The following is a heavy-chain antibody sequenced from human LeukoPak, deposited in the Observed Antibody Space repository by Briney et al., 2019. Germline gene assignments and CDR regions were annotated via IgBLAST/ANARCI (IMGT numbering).Heavy chain of an antibody. CDR2: IYYSGST. J-gene: IGHJ5*02. Sequence: SETLSLTCTVSGGSISSYYWSWIRQPPGKGLEWIGYIYYSGSTNYNPSLKSRVTISVDTSKNQFSLKLSSVTAADTAVYYCAREEGGWYRDWFDPWGQGTLVTVSS. CDR1: GGSISSYY. V-gene: IGHV4-59*01. D-gene: IGHD6-19*01. CDR3: AREEGGWYRDWFDP.